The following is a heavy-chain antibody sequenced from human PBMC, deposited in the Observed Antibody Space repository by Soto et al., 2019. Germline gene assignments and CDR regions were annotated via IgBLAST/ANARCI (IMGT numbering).Heavy chain of an antibody. CDR2: ISGSGGST. J-gene: IGHJ5*02. Sequence: GGSLRLSCAAPGFTFSSYAMSWVRQAPGKGLEWVSAISGSGGSTYYADSVKGRFTISRDNSKNTLYLQMNSLRAEDTAVYYCAKDPPSIAVAGTMNWFDPWGQGTLVTVSS. V-gene: IGHV3-23*01. CDR3: AKDPPSIAVAGTMNWFDP. D-gene: IGHD6-19*01. CDR1: GFTFSSYA.